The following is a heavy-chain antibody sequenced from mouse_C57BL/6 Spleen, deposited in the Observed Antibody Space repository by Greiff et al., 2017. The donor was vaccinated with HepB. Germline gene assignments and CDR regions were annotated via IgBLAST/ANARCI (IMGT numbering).Heavy chain of an antibody. J-gene: IGHJ2*01. CDR3: ARSALYYFDY. Sequence: VQLQQSGPELVKPGASVKISCKASGYTFTDYYMNWVKQSHGKSLEWIGDINPNNGGTSYNQKFKGKATLTVDKSSSTAYMELHSLTSEDSAVYYCARSALYYFDYWGQGTTLTVSS. V-gene: IGHV1-26*01. D-gene: IGHD3-1*01. CDR1: GYTFTDYY. CDR2: INPNNGGT.